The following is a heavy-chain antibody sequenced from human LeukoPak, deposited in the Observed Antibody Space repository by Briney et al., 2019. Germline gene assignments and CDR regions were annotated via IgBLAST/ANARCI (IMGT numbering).Heavy chain of an antibody. Sequence: SETLSLTCTVSGGSISSSDYYWGWIRQPPGRRLEWIGTIYYSGSTSYNPSLKGRVTMSVDTTKNQFSLKLSSVTAADTAVYYCARHHRSGYYEVDYWGQGTLVTVSS. CDR3: ARHHRSGYYEVDY. CDR1: GGSISSSDYY. J-gene: IGHJ4*02. V-gene: IGHV4-39*01. CDR2: IYYSGST. D-gene: IGHD6-25*01.